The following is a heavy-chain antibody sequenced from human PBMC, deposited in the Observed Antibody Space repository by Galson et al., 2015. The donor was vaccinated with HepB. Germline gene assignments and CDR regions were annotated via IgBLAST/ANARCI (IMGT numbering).Heavy chain of an antibody. V-gene: IGHV3-7*03. CDR2: IKQDGSEK. J-gene: IGHJ4*02. D-gene: IGHD3-9*01. Sequence: SLRLSCAASGFTFGSYWMSWVRQAPGKGLEWVANIKQDGSEKYYVDSVKGRFTISRDNGKTSLYLQMNNLRAEDTAVYHCAKVLNHDFLTGFYFNFDYWGQGILVTVSS. CDR3: AKVLNHDFLTGFYFNFDY. CDR1: GFTFGSYW.